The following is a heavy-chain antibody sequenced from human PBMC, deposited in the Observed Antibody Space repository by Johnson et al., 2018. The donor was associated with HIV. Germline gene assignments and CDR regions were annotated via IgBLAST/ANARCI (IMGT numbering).Heavy chain of an antibody. V-gene: IGHV3-9*01. CDR3: TTARNRLWYSSGWTGFWAFDM. J-gene: IGHJ3*02. Sequence: RSLRLSCAASGFTFDDYGMNWVRQAPGKGLEWVSGISWSGGTIGFADSVKGRFTISRDNAKNSLYLQMNSLKTEDTAVYYCTTARNRLWYSSGWTGFWAFDMWGQGTMVTVSA. CDR2: ISWSGGTI. CDR1: GFTFDDYG. D-gene: IGHD6-19*01.